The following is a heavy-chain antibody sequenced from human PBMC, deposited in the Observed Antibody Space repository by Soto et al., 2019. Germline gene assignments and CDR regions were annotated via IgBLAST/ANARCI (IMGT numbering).Heavy chain of an antibody. CDR1: GFTVSSNY. V-gene: IGHV3-53*04. Sequence: EVQLVESGGGLVQPGGSLRLSCAASGFTVSSNYMSWVRQAPGKGLEWVSVIYSGGSTYSADSVKGRFTISRHNSKNTLYLQMNRLRAEDTAVYYCARLGYEQLVHYWGQGTLVTVS. CDR2: IYSGGST. J-gene: IGHJ4*02. D-gene: IGHD6-13*01. CDR3: ARLGYEQLVHY.